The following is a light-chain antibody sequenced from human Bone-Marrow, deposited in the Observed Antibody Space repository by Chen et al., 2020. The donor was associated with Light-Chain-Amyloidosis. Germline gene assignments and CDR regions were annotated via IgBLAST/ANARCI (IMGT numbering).Light chain of an antibody. CDR1: DLPTKY. CDR2: RDT. J-gene: IGLJ2*01. V-gene: IGLV3-25*03. CDR3: QSADSSGTYEVI. Sequence: SSELTQRPSVSVSPGQKARITCSGDDLPTKYAYWYQQKPGQAPVLVIHRDTERPSGISERFSGSSSGTTATLTISGVQAEDEADYHCQSADSSGTYEVIFGGGTKLTVL.